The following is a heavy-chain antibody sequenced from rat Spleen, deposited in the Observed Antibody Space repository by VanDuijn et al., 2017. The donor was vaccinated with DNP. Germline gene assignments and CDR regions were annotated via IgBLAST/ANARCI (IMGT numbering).Heavy chain of an antibody. CDR3: ARVQLGYYALDA. V-gene: IGHV5-58*01. D-gene: IGHD5-1*01. CDR2: INTDGTST. J-gene: IGHJ4*01. Sequence: EVQLVETGGDLVRPGRSLKLSCVASGFTFSNYWMYWIRQAPGKGLEWVASINTDGTSTSYPASVKGRFTVSRDNTENTIYLQMDSLRSEETATYYCARVQLGYYALDAWGQGTSVTVSS. CDR1: GFTFSNYW.